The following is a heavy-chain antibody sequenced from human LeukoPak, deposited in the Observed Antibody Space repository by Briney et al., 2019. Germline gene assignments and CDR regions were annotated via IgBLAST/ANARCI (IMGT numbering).Heavy chain of an antibody. V-gene: IGHV1-18*01. CDR1: GYTFTSYG. J-gene: IGHJ3*02. CDR2: ISAYNGNT. Sequence: GASVKVSCKASGYTFTSYGTSWVRQAPGQGLEWMGWISAYNGNTNYAQKLQGRVTMTTDTSTSTAYMGLRSLRSDDTAVYYCARDYTRGYSYGYDAFDIWGQGTMVTVSS. CDR3: ARDYTRGYSYGYDAFDI. D-gene: IGHD5-18*01.